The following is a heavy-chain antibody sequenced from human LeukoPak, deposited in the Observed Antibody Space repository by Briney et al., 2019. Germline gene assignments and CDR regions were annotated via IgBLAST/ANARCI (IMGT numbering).Heavy chain of an antibody. CDR1: GYTLTELS. CDR2: FDPEDGET. D-gene: IGHD6-19*01. CDR3: ATMVAVAGYFDY. V-gene: IGHV1-24*01. J-gene: IGHJ4*02. Sequence: ASVKVSCKVSGYTLTELSMHWVRQAPGKGLEWVGGFDPEDGETIYAQKFQGRVTMTEDTSADTAYMELSSLRSEDTAVYYCATMVAVAGYFDYWGQGTLVTVSS.